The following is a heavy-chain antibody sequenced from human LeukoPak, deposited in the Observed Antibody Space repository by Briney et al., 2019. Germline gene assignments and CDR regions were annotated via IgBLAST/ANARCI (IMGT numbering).Heavy chain of an antibody. Sequence: KTSETLSLTCTVSSGSIRSYYWGWVRQPPGKGLEWIGRIYTTGTTQYNPSPKSRVTMSVDTSTNQFSLNLRSMTAADMAVYYCGRQGYTASYYFFDYWSQGTLVAVS. CDR2: IYTTGTT. J-gene: IGHJ4*02. CDR1: SGSIRSYY. CDR3: GRQGYTASYYFFDY. V-gene: IGHV4-4*07. D-gene: IGHD1-26*01.